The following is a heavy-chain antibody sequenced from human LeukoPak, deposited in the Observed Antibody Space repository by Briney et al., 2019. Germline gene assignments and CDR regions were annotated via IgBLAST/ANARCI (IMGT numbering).Heavy chain of an antibody. CDR2: ISVYNGNT. CDR3: ARVDYGDDYFVY. J-gene: IGHJ4*02. CDR1: GYTFISYG. V-gene: IGHV1-18*01. D-gene: IGHD4-17*01. Sequence: ASVKVSSKDSGYTFISYGISRVRQAPGQGLEWMGWISVYNGNTNSAQKLQGRVTLTTDTSTSTAYMERRSLRSDDTAVYYCARVDYGDDYFVYWGQGTLVTVSS.